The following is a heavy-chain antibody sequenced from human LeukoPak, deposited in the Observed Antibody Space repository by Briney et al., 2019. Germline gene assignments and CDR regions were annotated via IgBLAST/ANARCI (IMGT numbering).Heavy chain of an antibody. V-gene: IGHV3-53*01. CDR3: AGKITTGT. Sequence: GGSLRLSCAASGFTFSSYAMSWVRQAPGKGLEWVSVIYSGGTTHYADSVKGRFTISRDNSKNTLYLQMNSLRAEDTAVYYCAGKITTGTWGQGTLVTVSS. CDR1: GFTFSSYA. CDR2: IYSGGTT. J-gene: IGHJ4*02. D-gene: IGHD1/OR15-1a*01.